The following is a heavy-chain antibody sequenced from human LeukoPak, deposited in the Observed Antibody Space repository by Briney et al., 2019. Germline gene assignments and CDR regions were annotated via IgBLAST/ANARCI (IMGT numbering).Heavy chain of an antibody. CDR1: GGSFSGYY. CDR3: ARDRAIVATIWAVSYYYGMDV. J-gene: IGHJ6*02. Sequence: PSETLSLTCAVYGGSFSGYYWSWIRQPPGKGLEWIGSIYYSGSTYYNPSLKSRVTISVDTSKNQFSLKLSSVTAADTAVYYCARDRAIVATIWAVSYYYGMDVWGQGTTVTVSS. CDR2: IYYSGST. D-gene: IGHD5-12*01. V-gene: IGHV4-34*01.